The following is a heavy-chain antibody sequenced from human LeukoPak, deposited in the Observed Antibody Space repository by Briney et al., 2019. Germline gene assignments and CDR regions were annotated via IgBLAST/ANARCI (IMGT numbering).Heavy chain of an antibody. CDR2: IFYSGST. CDR3: ARLVGDDEIRYYYYYYMDV. J-gene: IGHJ6*03. Sequence: SETLSLTCTVSGGSISTSNYYWGWIRQPPGKGLEWIGNIFYSGSTYYNPSLKSRVTISVDTSKNQFSLKLSSVTAADTAVYYCARLVGDDEIRYYYYYYMDVWGKGTTVTVSS. CDR1: GGSISTSNYY. V-gene: IGHV4-39*07. D-gene: IGHD1-26*01.